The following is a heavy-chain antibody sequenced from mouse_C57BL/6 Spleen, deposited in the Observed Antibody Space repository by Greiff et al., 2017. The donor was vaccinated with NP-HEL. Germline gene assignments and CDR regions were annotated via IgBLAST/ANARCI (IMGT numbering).Heavy chain of an antibody. D-gene: IGHD2-2*01. J-gene: IGHJ4*01. V-gene: IGHV1-39*01. Sequence: VQLKQSGPELVEPGASVKISCKASGYSFTDYNMNWVKQSNGKSLEWIGVINPNYGTTSYNQKFKGKATLTVDQSSSTAYMQLNSLTSEDSAVYYCARRRSTMVPDYAMDYWGQGTSVTVSS. CDR3: ARRRSTMVPDYAMDY. CDR1: GYSFTDYN. CDR2: INPNYGTT.